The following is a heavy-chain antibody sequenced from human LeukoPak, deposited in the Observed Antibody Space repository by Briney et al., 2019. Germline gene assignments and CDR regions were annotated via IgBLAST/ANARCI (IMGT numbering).Heavy chain of an antibody. J-gene: IGHJ6*03. V-gene: IGHV1-2*02. CDR3: ARALWFGELYYYYYMDV. CDR1: GYTFTGYY. CDR2: SNPNSGGT. Sequence: ASVKVSCKASGYTFTGYYMNWVRQAPGQGLEWMGWSNPNSGGTNYAQKFQGRVTMTRDTSISTAYMELSRLRSDDTAVYYCARALWFGELYYYYYMDVWGKGTTVTISS. D-gene: IGHD3-10*01.